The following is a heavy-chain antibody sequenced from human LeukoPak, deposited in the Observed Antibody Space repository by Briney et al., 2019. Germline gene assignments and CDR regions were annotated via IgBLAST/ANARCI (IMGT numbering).Heavy chain of an antibody. V-gene: IGHV1-2*02. CDR1: GYTFTGYY. Sequence: ASVKVSCKASGYTFTGYYMHWVRQAPGQGLEWMGWINPNSGGTNYAQKLQGSVTMTTDTSTSTAYMELRSLRSDDTAVYYCARDRSSSHFWGQGTLVTVSS. D-gene: IGHD6-6*01. CDR2: INPNSGGT. CDR3: ARDRSSSHF. J-gene: IGHJ4*02.